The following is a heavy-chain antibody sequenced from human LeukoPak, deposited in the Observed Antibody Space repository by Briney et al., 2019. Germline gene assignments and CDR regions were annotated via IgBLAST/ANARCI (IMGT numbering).Heavy chain of an antibody. V-gene: IGHV3-23*01. CDR1: GFTFSSYA. J-gene: IGHJ3*02. CDR3: AKDVERITIFGVAGGAFDI. D-gene: IGHD3-3*01. CDR2: IPDSGGST. Sequence: GGSLRLSCAASGFTFSSYAMSWVRQAPGKGLERVSAIPDSGGSTYYADSVKGRFTISRDNSKNTLYLQMNSLRAEDTAVYFCAKDVERITIFGVAGGAFDIWGQGTMVTVSS.